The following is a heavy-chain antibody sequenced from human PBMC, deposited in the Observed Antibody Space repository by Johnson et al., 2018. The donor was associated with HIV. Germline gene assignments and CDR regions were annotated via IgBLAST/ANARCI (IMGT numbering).Heavy chain of an antibody. D-gene: IGHD2-21*02. J-gene: IGHJ3*02. V-gene: IGHV3-20*04. CDR3: AKDRPLVVVTHDAFDI. CDR2: FNWNGGST. Sequence: EVHLVESGGGVVQPGRSLRLSCAASGFIFSNYPMHWVRQAPGKGLEWVSSFNWNGGSTSYADSVRGRFTISRDNAKNSLYLQMNSLRAEDTAVYYCAKDRPLVVVTHDAFDIWGQGTMVTVSS. CDR1: GFIFSNYP.